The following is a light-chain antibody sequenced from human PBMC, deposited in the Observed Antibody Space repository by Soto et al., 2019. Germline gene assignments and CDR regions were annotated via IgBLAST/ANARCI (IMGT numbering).Light chain of an antibody. CDR2: DAS. CDR1: QRISRN. J-gene: IGKJ1*01. V-gene: IGKV3-15*01. Sequence: EIVMTHSPATLSVSPGESATLSCRASQRISRNLAWYQQKPGQAPRLLIYDASTRATAIPARFSGSGSGTDFTLTISRLEPEDFAVYYCQQYGSSPGTFGQGTKVDIK. CDR3: QQYGSSPGT.